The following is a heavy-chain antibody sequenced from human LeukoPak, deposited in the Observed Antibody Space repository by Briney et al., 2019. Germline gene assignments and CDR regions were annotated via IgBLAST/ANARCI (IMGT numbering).Heavy chain of an antibody. J-gene: IGHJ5*02. CDR3: AKDQVRGVIHRILANWFDP. Sequence: GGSLRLSCAASGFTFSSYAMSWVRQAPGKGLEWISAISGSGGSTYYADSVKGWFTISRDNSKNTLYLQMNSLRAEDTAVYYCAKDQVRGVIHRILANWFDPWGQGTLVTVSS. V-gene: IGHV3-23*01. D-gene: IGHD3-10*01. CDR2: ISGSGGST. CDR1: GFTFSSYA.